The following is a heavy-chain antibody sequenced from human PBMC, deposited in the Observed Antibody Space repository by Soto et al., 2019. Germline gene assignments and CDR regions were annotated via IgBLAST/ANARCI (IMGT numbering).Heavy chain of an antibody. J-gene: IGHJ3*02. CDR1: AGSISSSNYY. V-gene: IGHV4-39*01. CDR3: ARPPVAGRGGAFDI. Sequence: SETLSLTCTVSAGSISSSNYYWGWIRQPPGKGMEWIGNIYYSGSTYYNPSLKSRVTISINTSKNQFSLRLTSMTAADTAVYYCARPPVAGRGGAFDIWGQGTMVTVSS. D-gene: IGHD2-15*01. CDR2: IYYSGST.